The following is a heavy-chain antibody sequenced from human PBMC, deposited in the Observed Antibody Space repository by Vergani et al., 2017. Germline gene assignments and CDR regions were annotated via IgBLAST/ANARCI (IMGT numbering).Heavy chain of an antibody. CDR2: IKQDGSEK. V-gene: IGHV3-7*03. Sequence: EVQLVESGGGLVQPGGSLRLSCAASGFTFSSYWMSWVRQAPGKGLEWVANIKQDGSEKYYVDSVKGRFTTSRDNAQNSLFLQMNSLRAEDTAVYYCARFWATLDAFDIWGQGTMVTVSS. J-gene: IGHJ3*02. CDR3: ARFWATLDAFDI. CDR1: GFTFSSYW. D-gene: IGHD5-12*01.